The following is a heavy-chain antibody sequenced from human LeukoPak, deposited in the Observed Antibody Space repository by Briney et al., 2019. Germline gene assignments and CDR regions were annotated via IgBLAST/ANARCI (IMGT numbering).Heavy chain of an antibody. CDR1: GGTFSSYA. D-gene: IGHD3-16*02. Sequence: SVKVSCKASGGTFSSYAISWVRQAPGQGLEWMGGIIPIFGTANYAQKFQGRVTITADESTSSAYMELSSLRSEDTAVYYCAREGVITFGGVVVIGSQFDYWGQGTLVTVSS. V-gene: IGHV1-69*13. J-gene: IGHJ4*02. CDR3: AREGVITFGGVVVIGSQFDY. CDR2: IIPIFGTA.